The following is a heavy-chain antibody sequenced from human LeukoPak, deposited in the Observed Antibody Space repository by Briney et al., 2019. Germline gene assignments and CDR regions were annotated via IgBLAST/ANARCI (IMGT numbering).Heavy chain of an antibody. J-gene: IGHJ4*02. CDR3: AKVSSGWYPNPNDY. Sequence: GGSLRLSCAASGFTFSSYSMNWVRQAPGKGLEWVSYISSSSSTIYYADSVKGRFTISRDNAKNSLYLQMNSLRVEDTAVYYCAKVSSGWYPNPNDYWGQGTLVTVSS. D-gene: IGHD6-19*01. CDR2: ISSSSSTI. CDR1: GFTFSSYS. V-gene: IGHV3-48*04.